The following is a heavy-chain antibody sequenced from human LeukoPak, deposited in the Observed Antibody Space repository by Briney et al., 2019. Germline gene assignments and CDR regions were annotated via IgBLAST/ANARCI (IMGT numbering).Heavy chain of an antibody. CDR2: ISSSCSTI. CDR3: ARMPGTYGSGIRSNWFDP. D-gene: IGHD3-10*01. CDR1: GFTFSDYY. J-gene: IGHJ5*02. Sequence: PGGSLRLSCAASGFTFSDYYMSWIRQAPGKGLEWVSYISSSCSTIYYADSVKGRFTISRDNAKNSLYLQMNSLRAEDTVVYYCARMPGTYGSGIRSNWFDPWGQGTLVTVSS. V-gene: IGHV3-11*01.